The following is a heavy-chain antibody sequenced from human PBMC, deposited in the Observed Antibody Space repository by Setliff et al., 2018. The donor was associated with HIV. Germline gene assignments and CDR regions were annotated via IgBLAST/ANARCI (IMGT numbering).Heavy chain of an antibody. Sequence: ASVKVSCKASGGTFSSYAISWVRQAPGQGLEWMGGIIPIFGTTNYAQKFQGRVTITTDESTTTAYMELSSLRSEDTAVYYCARDHGEYSSSDQDYWGQGTLVTVSS. CDR2: IIPIFGTT. CDR3: ARDHGEYSSSDQDY. J-gene: IGHJ4*02. D-gene: IGHD6-6*01. CDR1: GGTFSSYA. V-gene: IGHV1-69*05.